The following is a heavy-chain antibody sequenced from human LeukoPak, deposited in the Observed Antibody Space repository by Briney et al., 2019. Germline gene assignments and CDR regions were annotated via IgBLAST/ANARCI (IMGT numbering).Heavy chain of an antibody. J-gene: IGHJ3*02. CDR2: IYYSGST. Sequence: SETLSLTCTVSGGSISSYYWSWIRQPPGKGLEWIGYIYYSGSTNYNPSLKSRVTISVDTSKNQFSLKLSSVTAADTAVYYCARARITMVRGPPGAFDIWGQGAMVTVSS. D-gene: IGHD3-10*01. CDR3: ARARITMVRGPPGAFDI. V-gene: IGHV4-59*01. CDR1: GGSISSYY.